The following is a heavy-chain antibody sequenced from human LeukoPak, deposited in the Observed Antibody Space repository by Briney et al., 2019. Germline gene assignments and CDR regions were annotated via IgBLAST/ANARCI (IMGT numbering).Heavy chain of an antibody. CDR2: INPNSGGT. Sequence: GASVKVSCKASGYTFTGYYMHWVRQAPGQGLEWMGWINPNSGGTNYAQKFQGRVTMTRDTSISTAYVELSRLRSDDTAVYYCARASPHYDFWSGGAFDIWGQGTMVTVSS. V-gene: IGHV1-2*02. J-gene: IGHJ3*02. D-gene: IGHD3-3*01. CDR1: GYTFTGYY. CDR3: ARASPHYDFWSGGAFDI.